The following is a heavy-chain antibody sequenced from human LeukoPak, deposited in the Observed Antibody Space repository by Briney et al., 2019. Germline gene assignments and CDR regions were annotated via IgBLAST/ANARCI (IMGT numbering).Heavy chain of an antibody. Sequence: PSETLSLTCTVSGGSIGSSSYYWGWIRQPPGKGLEWIGSIYYSGSTYYNPSLKSRVTISVDTSKNQFSLKLSSVTAADTAVYYCARHSGWYPHYYMDVWGKGTTVTISS. CDR2: IYYSGST. V-gene: IGHV4-39*01. J-gene: IGHJ6*03. CDR3: ARHSGWYPHYYMDV. D-gene: IGHD6-19*01. CDR1: GGSIGSSSYY.